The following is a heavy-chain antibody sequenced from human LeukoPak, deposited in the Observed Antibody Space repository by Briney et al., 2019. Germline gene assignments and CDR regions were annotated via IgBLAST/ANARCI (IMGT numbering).Heavy chain of an antibody. Sequence: PGGSLRLSCAASGFTFSSYSMNWVRQAPGKGLEWVSSISSSSSYTYYADSVKGRFTISRDNAKNSLYLQMNSLRAEDTAVYYCAPGDVHYGDGLRDYWGQGTLVTVSS. CDR1: GFTFSSYS. V-gene: IGHV3-21*01. CDR2: ISSSSSYT. CDR3: APGDVHYGDGLRDY. J-gene: IGHJ4*02. D-gene: IGHD4-17*01.